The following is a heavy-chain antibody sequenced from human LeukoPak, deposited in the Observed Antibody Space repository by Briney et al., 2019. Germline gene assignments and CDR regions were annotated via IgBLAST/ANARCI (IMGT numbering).Heavy chain of an antibody. CDR1: GGTFSSYA. V-gene: IGHV1-69*05. D-gene: IGHD6-6*01. J-gene: IGHJ4*02. Sequence: ASVKVSCKASGGTFSSYAISWVRQAPGQGLEWMGGIIPIFGTANYAQKFQGRVTMTRDTSTSTVYMELSSLRSEDTAVYYCARDLDSSSSSPNFDYWGQGTLVTVSS. CDR2: IIPIFGTA. CDR3: ARDLDSSSSSPNFDY.